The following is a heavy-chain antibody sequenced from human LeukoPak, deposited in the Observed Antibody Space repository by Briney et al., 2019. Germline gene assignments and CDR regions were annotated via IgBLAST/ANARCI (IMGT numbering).Heavy chain of an antibody. Sequence: SETLSLTCTVSGGSISSSSYYWGWIRQPPGKGLERIGSIYYSGSTYYNPSLKSRVTISVDTSKNQFSLKLSSVTAADTAVYYCASLPRSPRTGVDYWGQGTLVTVSS. CDR2: IYYSGST. CDR3: ASLPRSPRTGVDY. D-gene: IGHD3-10*01. V-gene: IGHV4-39*07. CDR1: GGSISSSSYY. J-gene: IGHJ4*02.